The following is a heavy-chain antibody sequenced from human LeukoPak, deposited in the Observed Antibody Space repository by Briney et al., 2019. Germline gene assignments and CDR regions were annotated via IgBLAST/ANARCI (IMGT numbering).Heavy chain of an antibody. CDR1: GYTFTSYY. CDR3: ATLAYCGGDCYSNFDY. D-gene: IGHD2-21*02. CDR2: INPSGGST. Sequence: GASVKVSCKASGYTFTSYYMHWVRQAPGQGLEWMGIINPSGGSTSYAQKFQGRVTMTRDTSTSTVYMELSSLRSEDTAVYYCATLAYCGGDCYSNFDYWDQGTLVTVSS. J-gene: IGHJ4*02. V-gene: IGHV1-46*01.